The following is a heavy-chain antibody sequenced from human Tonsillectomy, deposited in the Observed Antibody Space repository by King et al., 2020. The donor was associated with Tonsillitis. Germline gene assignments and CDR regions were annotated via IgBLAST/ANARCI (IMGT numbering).Heavy chain of an antibody. CDR1: GFTFADYS. CDR3: TXXLVXTXXXXXXY. D-gene: IGHD3-3*02. V-gene: IGHV3-49*03. Sequence: QLVESGGGLVQPGRSLRLSCSSSGFTFADYSLSWFRQVPGKGLEWVAFIKSTVSGGAIHYAASVKGRFTISRDDAKSVAYLLMNSLKAEDTAVYFXTXXLVXTXXXXXXYXXQGTLVTVSS. CDR2: IKSTVSGGAI. J-gene: IGHJ4*02.